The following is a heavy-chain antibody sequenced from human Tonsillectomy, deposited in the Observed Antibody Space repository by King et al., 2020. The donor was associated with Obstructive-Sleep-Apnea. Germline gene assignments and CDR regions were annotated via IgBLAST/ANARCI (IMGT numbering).Heavy chain of an antibody. CDR2: ISYDGSKK. CDR1: GFPFRTYA. Sequence: VQLVESGGGVVQPGRSLRLSCAASGFPFRTYAIHWVRQAPGKGLEWVAVISYDGSKKYYADSAKGRLTISRDNSKNTLHLQVNSLRAEDTAVYYCARAHCSGATCYAPDFWGQGTLVTVSS. CDR3: ARAHCSGATCYAPDF. D-gene: IGHD2-15*01. V-gene: IGHV3-30*04. J-gene: IGHJ4*02.